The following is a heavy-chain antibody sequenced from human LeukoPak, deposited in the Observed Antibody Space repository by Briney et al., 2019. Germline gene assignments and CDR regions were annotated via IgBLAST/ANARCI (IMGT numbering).Heavy chain of an antibody. D-gene: IGHD5-18*01. J-gene: IGHJ4*02. CDR1: GFTFSSYG. V-gene: IGHV3-30*18. CDR3: AKLGGGYSYGYSGEVTDY. CDR2: ISCDGSNK. Sequence: GGSLRLSCAASGFTFSSYGMHWVRQAPGKGLEWVAVISCDGSNKYYADSVKGRFTISRDNSKNTLYLQMNSLRAEDTAVYYCAKLGGGYSYGYSGEVTDYWGQGTLVTVSS.